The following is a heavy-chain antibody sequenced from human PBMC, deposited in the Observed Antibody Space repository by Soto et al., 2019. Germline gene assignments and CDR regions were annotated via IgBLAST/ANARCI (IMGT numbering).Heavy chain of an antibody. Sequence: QVQLQESGPGLVKPSQTLSLTCTVSGGSINSGGYCWSWIRQHPGKGLEWIGCSSYGGSTSYNASLERRVTISVETSKNQFSLKLSSVTAADTAVYYCSRGILVWGQGTLITVSS. D-gene: IGHD5-18*01. V-gene: IGHV4-31*03. J-gene: IGHJ4*02. CDR1: GGSINSGGYC. CDR2: SSYGGST. CDR3: SRGILV.